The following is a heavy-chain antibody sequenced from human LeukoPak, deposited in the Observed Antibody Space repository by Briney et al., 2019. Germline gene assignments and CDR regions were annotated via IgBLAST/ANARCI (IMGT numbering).Heavy chain of an antibody. D-gene: IGHD3-3*01. CDR1: GLSFIELS. J-gene: IGHJ4*01. CDR2: FDPEKDET. V-gene: IGHV1-24*01. Sequence: ASVKVSCKVSGLSFIELSFHWVRQAPGKGLEWMGGFDPEKDETVYAQKFQGRVTMTEDTSTDTVYLELSSLRSEDTAIYYCTTNLISLFGVGYWGRGTLVTVSS. CDR3: TTNLISLFGVGY.